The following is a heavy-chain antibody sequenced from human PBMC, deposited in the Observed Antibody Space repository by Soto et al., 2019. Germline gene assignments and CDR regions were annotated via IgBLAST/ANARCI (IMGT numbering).Heavy chain of an antibody. CDR3: AKSATVPPAIAY. D-gene: IGHD2-2*02. CDR2: INAGNGNT. CDR1: GYTFTSYA. Sequence: GASVKVSCKASGYTFTSYAMHWVRQAPGQMLECMGWINAGNGNTKYXXKFQVRVXXTGDASAITGXVELSXLRSEDTAVYYCAKSATVPPAIAYWGQGTLVTVX. J-gene: IGHJ4*02. V-gene: IGHV1-3*01.